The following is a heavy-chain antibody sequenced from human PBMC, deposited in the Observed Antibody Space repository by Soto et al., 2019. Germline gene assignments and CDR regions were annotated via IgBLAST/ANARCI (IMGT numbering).Heavy chain of an antibody. CDR2: IYWNGDK. J-gene: IGHJ4*02. Sequence: QITLKESGPTLVKPTQTHTLTCTFSGFSLSTSGVGVGWIRQSPGKALQWLALIYWNGDKRYNPSLKTRLTITKDTSKNQVVLTLTNMDPVDTATYYCAHRPSGWFLFDYWGQRTLVTVSS. D-gene: IGHD6-19*01. CDR3: AHRPSGWFLFDY. CDR1: GFSLSTSGVG. V-gene: IGHV2-5*01.